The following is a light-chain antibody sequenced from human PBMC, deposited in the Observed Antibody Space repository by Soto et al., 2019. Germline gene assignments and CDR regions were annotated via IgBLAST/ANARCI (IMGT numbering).Light chain of an antibody. J-gene: IGKJ1*01. V-gene: IGKV1-17*01. CDR2: AAS. CDR3: QQYNSYSWT. CDR1: QGIRTD. Sequence: IRVSNSPSSLSASVGDRVTITCRASQGIRTDLSWYQQKPGKAPRPLIYAASSLQSGVPSRFSGSGSGTDFTLTISSLQPDDFAIYYCQQYNSYSWTFGQGTKVHI.